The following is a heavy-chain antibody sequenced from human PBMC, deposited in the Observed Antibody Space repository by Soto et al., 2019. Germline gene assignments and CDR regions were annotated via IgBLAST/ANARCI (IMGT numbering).Heavy chain of an antibody. CDR2: ISSEGSNT. CDR3: ARGVYAPTWTYYGMDV. D-gene: IGHD1-1*01. CDR1: GFTFSSYP. V-gene: IGHV3-30-3*01. Sequence: QVQLVESGGGVVQPGRSLRLSCAASGFTFSSYPIHWVRQAPGKGPEWVAAISSEGSNTNYADSVKGRFTISRDNSRSTLYLKMNSLRPEDTAGYYCARGVYAPTWTYYGMDVWGQGTAVTVSS. J-gene: IGHJ6*02.